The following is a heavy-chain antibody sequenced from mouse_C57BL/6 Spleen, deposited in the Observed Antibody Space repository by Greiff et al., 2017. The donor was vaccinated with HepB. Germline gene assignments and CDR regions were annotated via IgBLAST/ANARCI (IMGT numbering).Heavy chain of an antibody. Sequence: QVQLQQSGAELVRPGTSVKMSCKASGYTFTNYWIGWAKQRPGHGLEWIGDIYPGGGYTNYNEKFKGKATRTADKSSSTAYLQFSSLTSEDSAIYYGARSDGYPYDFDYWGQGTTLTVSS. V-gene: IGHV1-63*01. CDR2: IYPGGGYT. CDR3: ARSDGYPYDFDY. D-gene: IGHD2-3*01. CDR1: GYTFTNYW. J-gene: IGHJ2*01.